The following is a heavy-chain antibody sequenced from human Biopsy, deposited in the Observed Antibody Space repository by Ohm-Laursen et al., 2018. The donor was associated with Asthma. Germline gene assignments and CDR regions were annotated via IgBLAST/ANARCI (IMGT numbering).Heavy chain of an antibody. CDR1: GYSFARHD. J-gene: IGHJ5*02. CDR2: MNPRSGNT. V-gene: IGHV1-8*01. Sequence: ASVKVSCKASGYSFARHDINWVRQAPGQGLEWMGWMNPRSGNTGFAQKFQGRLSMTRNASLNTAYMEVRSLKPDDTAVYYCARATRTGITDRLDPWGQGTLVSV. D-gene: IGHD1-1*01. CDR3: ARATRTGITDRLDP.